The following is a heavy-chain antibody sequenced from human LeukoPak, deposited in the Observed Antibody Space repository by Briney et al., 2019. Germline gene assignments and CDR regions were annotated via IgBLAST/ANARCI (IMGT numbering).Heavy chain of an antibody. V-gene: IGHV3-23*01. CDR2: ISGSGGST. D-gene: IGHD1-26*01. CDR3: AREPSGTYSFDY. Sequence: GGSLRLSCAASGFTFSSYAMSWVRQAPGKGLEWVSAISGSGGSTNYADSVRGRFTISRDNAKNSLYLQMNSLRAEDTAVYYCAREPSGTYSFDYWGQGTLVIVSS. CDR1: GFTFSSYA. J-gene: IGHJ4*02.